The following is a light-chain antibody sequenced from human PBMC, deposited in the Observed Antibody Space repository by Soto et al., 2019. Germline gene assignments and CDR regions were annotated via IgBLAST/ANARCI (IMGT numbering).Light chain of an antibody. J-gene: IGLJ3*02. CDR1: SSDVGGYNY. CDR2: EVS. CDR3: SSYTSSSTLV. Sequence: QSVLTQPASVSGSPGQSITISCTGTSSDVGGYNYVSWYQQHPGKAPKLMIYEVSNRPSGVSNRFSGSKSGNTASLTISGLQDEDAADYYCSSYTSSSTLVFGVGTKLTVL. V-gene: IGLV2-14*01.